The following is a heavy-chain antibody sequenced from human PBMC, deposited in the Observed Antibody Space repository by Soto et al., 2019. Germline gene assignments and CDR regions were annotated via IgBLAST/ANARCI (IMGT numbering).Heavy chain of an antibody. D-gene: IGHD2-2*01. CDR2: ISGSGGSN. J-gene: IGHJ5*02. Sequence: PGGSLRLSFAASGFTFSSCAMSWVRQAPGKXLXXVSAISGSGGSNYHAHSVKPRFTIYRATSKNTLYPQMNSLRAAETAVYYCAKEKTYDCSSTSCYQGWFDHWGQGTLVTVSS. CDR3: AKEKTYDCSSTSCYQGWFDH. V-gene: IGHV3-23*01. CDR1: GFTFSSCA.